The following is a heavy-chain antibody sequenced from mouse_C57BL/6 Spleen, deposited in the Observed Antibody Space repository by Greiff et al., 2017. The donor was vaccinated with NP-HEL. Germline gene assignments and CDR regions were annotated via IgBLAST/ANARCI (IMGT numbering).Heavy chain of an antibody. CDR1: GFIIKDDY. D-gene: IGHD1-1*01. J-gene: IGHJ4*01. Sequence: VQLQQSGAELVRPGASVKLSCTASGFIIKDDYMHWVKQRPEQGLEWIGWIDPENGDTEYASKFQGKATITADTSSNTAYLQLSSLTSEDTAVYYCTTGYYGSSNYYAMDYWGQGTSVTVSS. CDR2: IDPENGDT. CDR3: TTGYYGSSNYYAMDY. V-gene: IGHV14-4*01.